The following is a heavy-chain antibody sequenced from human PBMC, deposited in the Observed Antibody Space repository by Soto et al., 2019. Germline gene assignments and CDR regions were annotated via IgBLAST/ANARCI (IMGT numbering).Heavy chain of an antibody. V-gene: IGHV4-59*01. CDR3: ARAIAAAGSRFDP. J-gene: IGHJ5*02. CDR2: IYYSGST. D-gene: IGHD6-13*01. Sequence: SETLSLTCTVSGGSISSYYWSWIRQPPGKGLEWIGYIYYSGSTNYNPSLKSRVTISVDTSKNQFSLKLSSVTAADTAVYYCARAIAAAGSRFDPWGQGTLVTVS. CDR1: GGSISSYY.